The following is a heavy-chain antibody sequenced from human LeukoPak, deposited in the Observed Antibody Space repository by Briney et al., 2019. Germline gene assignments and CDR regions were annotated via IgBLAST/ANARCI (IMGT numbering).Heavy chain of an antibody. J-gene: IGHJ5*02. D-gene: IGHD1-26*01. CDR1: GGSISSYY. Sequence: SETLSLTCTVSGGSISSYYWSWIRQPPGKGLEWIGYTYYSGSTNYNPSLKSRVTISVDTSKNQFSLKLSSVTAADTAVYYCARVPLELNWFDPWGQGTLVTVSS. CDR3: ARVPLELNWFDP. V-gene: IGHV4-59*01. CDR2: TYYSGST.